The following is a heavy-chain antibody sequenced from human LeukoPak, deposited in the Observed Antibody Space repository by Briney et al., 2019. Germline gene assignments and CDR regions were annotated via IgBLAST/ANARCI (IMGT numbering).Heavy chain of an antibody. Sequence: SETLSLTCTVSGYSISSGYYWGWIRQPPGKGLEWIGSIYHSGSTYYNPSLKSRVTISVDTSKNQFSLKLSSVTAADTAVYYCARQSPVAGTDWFDPWGQGTLVTVSS. D-gene: IGHD6-13*01. CDR2: IYHSGST. V-gene: IGHV4-38-2*02. CDR1: GYSISSGYY. J-gene: IGHJ5*02. CDR3: ARQSPVAGTDWFDP.